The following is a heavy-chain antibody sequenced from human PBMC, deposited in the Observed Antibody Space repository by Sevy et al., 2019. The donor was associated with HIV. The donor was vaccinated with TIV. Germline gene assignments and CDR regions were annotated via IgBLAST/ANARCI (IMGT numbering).Heavy chain of an antibody. D-gene: IGHD3-22*01. V-gene: IGHV4-38-2*02. J-gene: IGHJ5*02. CDR3: ARGPYYYDSSGYYIWFDP. Sequence: SETLSLTCTVSGYSISSGYYWGWIRQPPGRGLGGIGSIYHSGSTYYNPSLKSRVTIYVDTSKNQFSLKLSSVTAADTAVYYCARGPYYYDSSGYYIWFDPWGQGTLVTVSS. CDR1: GYSISSGYY. CDR2: IYHSGST.